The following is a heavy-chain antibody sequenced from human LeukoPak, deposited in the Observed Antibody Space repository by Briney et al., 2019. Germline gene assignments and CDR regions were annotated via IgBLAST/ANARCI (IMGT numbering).Heavy chain of an antibody. D-gene: IGHD6-6*01. V-gene: IGHV1-18*01. J-gene: IGHJ3*02. CDR1: GYTFTNYA. CDR2: ISAYNGNT. Sequence: GASVKVSCKASGYTFTNYAMNWVRQAPGQGLEWMGWISAYNGNTNYAQKLQGRVTMTTDTSTSTAYMELRSLRSDDTAVYYCAREGGQLGAFDIWGQGTMVTVSS. CDR3: AREGGQLGAFDI.